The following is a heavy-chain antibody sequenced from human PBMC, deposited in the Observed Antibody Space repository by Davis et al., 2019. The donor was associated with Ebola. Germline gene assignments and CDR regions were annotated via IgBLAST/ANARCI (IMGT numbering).Heavy chain of an antibody. Sequence: GESLKISCAASGFTFSSYVMNWVRQGPGKGLEWVANIKQDGSKKNYLDSVKDRFTISRDNAKNSLFLQMNNLRVDDTAVYYCATELTGNAFDVWGRGTLVTVSS. CDR1: GFTFSSYV. V-gene: IGHV3-7*03. CDR2: IKQDGSKK. J-gene: IGHJ3*01. CDR3: ATELTGNAFDV. D-gene: IGHD3-9*01.